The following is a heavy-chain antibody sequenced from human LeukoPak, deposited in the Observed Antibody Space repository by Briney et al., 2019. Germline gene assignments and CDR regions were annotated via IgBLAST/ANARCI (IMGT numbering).Heavy chain of an antibody. CDR1: GFTFSGYW. V-gene: IGHV3-74*01. Sequence: PGGSLRLSCAASGFTFSGYWMHWVRQAPWKGLVWVSRINSDGSTTSYADSVKGRFTISRDNAKNTLYLQMNSLRAEDTAVYYCARNPPDYGDSRGDYWGQGTLVTVSS. CDR2: INSDGSTT. CDR3: ARNPPDYGDSRGDY. J-gene: IGHJ4*02. D-gene: IGHD4-17*01.